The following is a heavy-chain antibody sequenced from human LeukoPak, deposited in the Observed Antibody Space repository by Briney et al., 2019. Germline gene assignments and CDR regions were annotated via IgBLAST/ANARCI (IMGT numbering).Heavy chain of an antibody. D-gene: IGHD2-2*01. CDR1: GDSVSSNTGG. Sequence: SQTLSLTCAISGDSVSSNTGGWNWIRQSPSRGLEWLGRTYYRSKWYSDYAVSVKSRISINPDTSKNQFSLQLNSVTPEDTAVYYCAREGVPHRYCSSTSCYRAGFDYWGQGTLVTVSS. CDR3: AREGVPHRYCSSTSCYRAGFDY. J-gene: IGHJ4*02. V-gene: IGHV6-1*01. CDR2: TYYRSKWYS.